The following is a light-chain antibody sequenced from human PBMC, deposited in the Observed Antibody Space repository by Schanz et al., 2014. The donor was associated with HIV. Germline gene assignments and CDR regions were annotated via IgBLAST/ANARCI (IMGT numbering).Light chain of an antibody. CDR3: AAWDDGLNGV. CDR1: SSNIGSNY. Sequence: QSVLTQPPSASGTPGQRVTISCSGSSSNIGSNYIYWYQQLPGTAPKLLIYRNNQRPSGVPDRFSGSKSGTSASLAISGLRSEDEADYYCAAWDDGLNGVFGGGTKLTVL. V-gene: IGLV1-47*01. J-gene: IGLJ2*01. CDR2: RNN.